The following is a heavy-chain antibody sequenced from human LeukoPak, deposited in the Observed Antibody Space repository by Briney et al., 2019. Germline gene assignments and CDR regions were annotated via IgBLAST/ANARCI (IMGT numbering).Heavy chain of an antibody. CDR1: GFTFDDYG. CDR3: ARGGRLTMIWNGAFDI. J-gene: IGHJ3*02. V-gene: IGHV3-20*04. Sequence: PGGSLRLSCAASGFTFDDYGMSWVRQAPGKGLEWVSGINWNGGSTGYADSVKGRFTIARDNAKNSLYLQMNSLRAEDTALYYCARGGRLTMIWNGAFDIWGQGTMVTVSS. CDR2: INWNGGST. D-gene: IGHD3-22*01.